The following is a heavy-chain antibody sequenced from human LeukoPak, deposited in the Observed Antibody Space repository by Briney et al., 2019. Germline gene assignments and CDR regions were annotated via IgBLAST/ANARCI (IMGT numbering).Heavy chain of an antibody. D-gene: IGHD3-16*01. CDR1: GGSISSGSYY. CDR3: ARALGGVISFDY. V-gene: IGHV4-61*02. Sequence: PSQTLSLTCTVSGGSISSGSYYWSWIRQPAGKGLEWIGRIYTSGSTNYNPSLKGRVTISVDTSKNQFSLKLSSVTAADTAVYYCARALGGVISFDYWGQGTLVTVSS. CDR2: IYTSGST. J-gene: IGHJ4*02.